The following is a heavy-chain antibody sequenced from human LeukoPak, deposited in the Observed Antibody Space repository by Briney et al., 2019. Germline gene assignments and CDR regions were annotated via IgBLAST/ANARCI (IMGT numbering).Heavy chain of an antibody. CDR2: IYTSGST. CDR1: GGSISSYY. D-gene: IGHD2-2*01. V-gene: IGHV4-4*07. Sequence: SETLSLTCTVSGGSISSYYWSWIRQPAGKGLEWIGRIYTSGSTNYNPSLKSRGTISVDTSKNQFSLKLSSVTAADTAVYYCAREFSSTSWLADYYYYYMDVWGKGTTVTVSS. J-gene: IGHJ6*03. CDR3: AREFSSTSWLADYYYYYMDV.